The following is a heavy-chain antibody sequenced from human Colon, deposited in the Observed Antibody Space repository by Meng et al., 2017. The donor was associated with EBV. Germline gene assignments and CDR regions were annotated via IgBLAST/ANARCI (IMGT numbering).Heavy chain of an antibody. V-gene: IGHV1-2*02. J-gene: IGHJ4*02. D-gene: IGHD3-22*01. CDR2: INPNSGGT. CDR1: GYAFTGYY. CDR3: AKVRDISSDSSSYYDY. Sequence: AEVEKPGASLKVSCKASGYAFTGYYLHWVRQAPGQGLEWMGWINPNSGGTNYAQKFQGRVTMTRDTSISTAYMELSRLRSDDTAIYYCAKVRDISSDSSSYYDYWGQGTLVTVSS.